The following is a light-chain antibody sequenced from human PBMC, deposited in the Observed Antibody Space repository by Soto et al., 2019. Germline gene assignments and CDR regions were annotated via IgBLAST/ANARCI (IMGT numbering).Light chain of an antibody. Sequence: QSLLTHPPSVSGSPGQSATISCTGASSDVGSYNRVSWYQQAPGTAPKLMIYEVNNRPSGVPDRFSGSKSGNTASLTISGLQAEDEADYYCSSYTSNSTYVFGPGTKVTVL. CDR3: SSYTSNSTYV. CDR2: EVN. J-gene: IGLJ1*01. CDR1: SSDVGSYNR. V-gene: IGLV2-18*02.